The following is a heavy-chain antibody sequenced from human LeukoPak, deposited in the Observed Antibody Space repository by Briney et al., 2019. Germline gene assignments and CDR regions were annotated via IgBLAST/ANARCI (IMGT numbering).Heavy chain of an antibody. Sequence: GRSLRLSCAASGFTFSSYGMHWVRQAPGKGLEWVAVIWYDGSNKYYADSVKGRFAISRDNSKNTLYLQMNSLRAEDTAVYYCARDPQIGAEYFQHWGQSTLVTVSS. J-gene: IGHJ1*01. CDR1: GFTFSSYG. D-gene: IGHD2/OR15-2a*01. CDR3: ARDPQIGAEYFQH. V-gene: IGHV3-33*01. CDR2: IWYDGSNK.